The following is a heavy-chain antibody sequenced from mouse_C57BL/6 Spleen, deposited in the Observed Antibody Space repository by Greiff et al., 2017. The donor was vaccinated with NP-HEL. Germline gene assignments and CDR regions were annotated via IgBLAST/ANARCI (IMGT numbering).Heavy chain of an antibody. D-gene: IGHD2-2*01. CDR1: GFTFSDYY. J-gene: IGHJ2*01. Sequence: EVHLVESGGGLVQPGGSLKLSCAASGFTFSDYYMYWVRQTPEKRLEWVAYISNGGGSTYYPDTVKGRFTISRDNAKNTLYLQMSRLKSEDTAMYYCARRGEDYGYSYFDYWGQGTTLTVSS. V-gene: IGHV5-12*01. CDR2: ISNGGGST. CDR3: ARRGEDYGYSYFDY.